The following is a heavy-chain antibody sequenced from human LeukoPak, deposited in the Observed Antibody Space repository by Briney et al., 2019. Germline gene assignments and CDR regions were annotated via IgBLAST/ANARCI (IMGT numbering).Heavy chain of an antibody. CDR3: ARNSPGYCSGGSCSSYWYFDL. V-gene: IGHV3-74*01. CDR1: GFTLTNYW. CDR2: IRSDGSST. Sequence: GGSLRLSCAASGFTLTNYWMHWVRQAPGKGLVWVSRIRSDGSSTGFADSVKGRFTISRDNAKNTLYLQMNSLRAEDTAVYYCARNSPGYCSGGSCSSYWYFDLRGRGTLVTVSS. D-gene: IGHD2-15*01. J-gene: IGHJ2*01.